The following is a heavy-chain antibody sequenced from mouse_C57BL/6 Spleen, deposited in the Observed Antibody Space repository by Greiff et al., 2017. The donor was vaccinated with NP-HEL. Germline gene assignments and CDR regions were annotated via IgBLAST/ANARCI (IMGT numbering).Heavy chain of an antibody. J-gene: IGHJ3*01. CDR2: ISSGGSYT. Sequence: EVQRVESGGDLVKPGGSLKLSCAASGFTFSSYGMSWVRQTPDKRLEWVATISSGGSYTYYPDSVKGRFTISRDNAKNTLYLQMSSLKSEDTAMYYCAREGTGTAFAYWGQGTLVTVSA. CDR3: AREGTGTAFAY. V-gene: IGHV5-6*01. CDR1: GFTFSSYG. D-gene: IGHD4-1*01.